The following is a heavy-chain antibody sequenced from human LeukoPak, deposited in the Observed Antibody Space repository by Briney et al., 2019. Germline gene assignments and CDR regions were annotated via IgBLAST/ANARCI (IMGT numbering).Heavy chain of an antibody. D-gene: IGHD6-13*01. CDR2: IYYSGST. V-gene: IGHV4-59*01. J-gene: IGHJ4*02. Sequence: QPSETLSLTCTVSGGSMSSYYWSWIRQPPGKGLEWIGYIYYSGSTNYNPSLKGRVTISVDTSKNQFSLKLSSVTAADTAVYHCAREAYSSSWYVDYWGQGTLVTVSS. CDR3: AREAYSSSWYVDY. CDR1: GGSMSSYY.